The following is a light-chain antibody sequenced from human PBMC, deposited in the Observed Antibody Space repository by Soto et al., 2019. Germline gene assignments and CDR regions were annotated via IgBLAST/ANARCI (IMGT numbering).Light chain of an antibody. CDR2: EVG. CDR1: SSDIGGYNY. Sequence: QSALTQPASVSGSPGQSITISCTGTSSDIGGYNYVSWYQQHPGKAPNLMIYEVGNRPSGVSNRFSGSKSGNTASLTISGVQDEDEDDYYCLSCRSPDAHAFGTGTKVTVL. CDR3: LSCRSPDAHA. J-gene: IGLJ1*01. V-gene: IGLV2-14*01.